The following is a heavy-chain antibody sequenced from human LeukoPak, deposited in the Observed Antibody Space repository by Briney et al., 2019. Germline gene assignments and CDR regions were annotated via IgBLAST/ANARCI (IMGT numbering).Heavy chain of an antibody. D-gene: IGHD6-13*01. CDR2: IKQDGSEK. V-gene: IGHV3-7*01. Sequence: GGSLRLSCAASGFTFSSYWMSWVRQAPGKGLGWVANIKQDGSEKYYVDSVKGRFTISRDNAKNSLYLQMNSLRAEDTAVYYCARDTAAGTKFGDAFDIWGQGTMVTVSS. CDR3: ARDTAAGTKFGDAFDI. J-gene: IGHJ3*02. CDR1: GFTFSSYW.